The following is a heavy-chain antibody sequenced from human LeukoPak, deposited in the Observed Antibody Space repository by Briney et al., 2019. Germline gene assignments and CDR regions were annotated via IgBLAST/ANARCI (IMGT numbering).Heavy chain of an antibody. D-gene: IGHD1-1*01. CDR2: INPNSGGT. V-gene: IGHV1-2*06. Sequence: GASVKVSCKVSGYTFTGYYMHWVRQAPGQGLEWMGRINPNSGGTNYAQKFQGRVTMTRDTSISTVYMELNSLRSDDTAVYYCATLTRRSGASMPHYWGQGTLVTVSS. CDR3: ATLTRRSGASMPHY. J-gene: IGHJ4*02. CDR1: GYTFTGYY.